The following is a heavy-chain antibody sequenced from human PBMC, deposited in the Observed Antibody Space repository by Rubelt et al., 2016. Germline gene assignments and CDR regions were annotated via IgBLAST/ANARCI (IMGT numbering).Heavy chain of an antibody. CDR2: KSDGSVT. J-gene: IGHJ4*02. CDR3: ARHKASSNYYFDC. Sequence: KSDGSVTTYADSVKGRFTISRDSAKSSMYLQMNNLRAEDTALYYCARHKASSNYYFDCWGQGTLVTVSP. V-gene: IGHV3-74*03. D-gene: IGHD4-11*01.